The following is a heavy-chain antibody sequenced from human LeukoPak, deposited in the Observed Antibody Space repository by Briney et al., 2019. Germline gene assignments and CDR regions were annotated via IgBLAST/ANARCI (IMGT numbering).Heavy chain of an antibody. Sequence: GGSLRLSCAASGFTFSSYSMTWVRQAPGKGLEWVSSISSSSSYIYYADSVKGRFTISRDNAKNSLYLQMNSLRAEDTAVYYCARGRGHCSSTSCPNWFDPWGQGTLVTVSS. V-gene: IGHV3-21*01. J-gene: IGHJ5*02. CDR2: ISSSSSYI. CDR1: GFTFSSYS. CDR3: ARGRGHCSSTSCPNWFDP. D-gene: IGHD2-2*01.